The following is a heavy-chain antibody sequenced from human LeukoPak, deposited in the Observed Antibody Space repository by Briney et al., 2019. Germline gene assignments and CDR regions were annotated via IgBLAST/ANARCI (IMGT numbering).Heavy chain of an antibody. J-gene: IGHJ4*02. D-gene: IGHD3-10*01. V-gene: IGHV1-24*01. CDR3: ATGAYTSGSFYFGDIFN. CDR1: RYILTELS. Sequence: ASVKVSCKVSRYILTELSIHWVRQAPGKGLEWMGGFDPQYGEGVYAQKFLGRVTMTEDTSTDTAYMELRSLSSDDTAVYYCATGAYTSGSFYFGDIFNWGQGTLVTVSS. CDR2: FDPQYGEG.